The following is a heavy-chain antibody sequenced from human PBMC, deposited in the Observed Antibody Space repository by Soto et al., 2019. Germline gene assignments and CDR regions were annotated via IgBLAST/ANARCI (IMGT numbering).Heavy chain of an antibody. Sequence: PSETLSLTCTVSGGSISSGDYYWSWIRQPPGKGLEWIGYIYYSGSAYYNPSLKSRVTISVDTSKNQVSLILTSVTAADTAHYFCARGGRVLVSPAVGSIWFAPWGQGTLVTVSS. CDR2: IYYSGSA. CDR3: ARGGRVLVSPAVGSIWFAP. V-gene: IGHV4-30-4*01. CDR1: GGSISSGDYY. J-gene: IGHJ5*02. D-gene: IGHD1-26*01.